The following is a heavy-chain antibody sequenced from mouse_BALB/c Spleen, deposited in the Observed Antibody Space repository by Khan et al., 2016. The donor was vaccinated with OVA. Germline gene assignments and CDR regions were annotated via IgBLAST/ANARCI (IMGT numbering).Heavy chain of an antibody. CDR3: ARQGGIYDGPFDY. D-gene: IGHD2-3*01. Sequence: EVELVESGGGLVKPGGSLKLSCAASGFTFYNYAMSWVRQTPEKRLEWVATVSSGGSYTYYPASVKGRFPISRDNAKNTLYLQMSSLRSEDTAMYYCARQGGIYDGPFDYWGQGTTLTVSS. J-gene: IGHJ2*01. V-gene: IGHV5-9-3*01. CDR2: VSSGGSYT. CDR1: GFTFYNYA.